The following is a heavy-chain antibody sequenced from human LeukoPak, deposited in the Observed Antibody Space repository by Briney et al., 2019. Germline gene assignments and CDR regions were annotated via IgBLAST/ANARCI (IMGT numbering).Heavy chain of an antibody. CDR2: FDPEDGET. CDR1: GYTLTELS. Sequence: ASVKVSCKVSGYTLTELSMHWVRQAPGKGLEWMGGFDPEDGETIYAQKFQGRVTMTEDTSTDTAYMELSSLRSEDTAVYYCALAYQLLGGGAFDIWGQGTMVTVSS. D-gene: IGHD2-2*01. CDR3: ALAYQLLGGGAFDI. V-gene: IGHV1-24*01. J-gene: IGHJ3*02.